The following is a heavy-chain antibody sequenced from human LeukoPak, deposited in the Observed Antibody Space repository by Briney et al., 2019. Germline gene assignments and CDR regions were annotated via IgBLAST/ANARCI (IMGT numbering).Heavy chain of an antibody. CDR2: TYYRSKWTT. CDR1: GDTVSSNTAA. Sequence: SQTLSLTCAVSGDTVSSNTAAWNWIRQSPSRGLEWLVRTYYRSKWTTDYAASVQNRITIKPDTSTNQFSLQLKSATPDDTAVYYCARQHSTSTEYYGLDVWGQGTTVTVSS. CDR3: ARQHSTSTEYYGLDV. J-gene: IGHJ6*02. V-gene: IGHV6-1*01. D-gene: IGHD6-6*01.